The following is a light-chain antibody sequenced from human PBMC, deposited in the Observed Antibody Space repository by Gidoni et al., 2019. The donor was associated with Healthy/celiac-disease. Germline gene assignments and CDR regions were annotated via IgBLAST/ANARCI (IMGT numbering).Light chain of an antibody. CDR1: QSVSSN. J-gene: IGKJ2*01. CDR2: GAS. Sequence: EIVMTQSPATLSVSPGERATLSCRASQSVSSNLAWYQQKPGQAPRLLIYGASTRATGIPARFSGSGSGTEFTLTIRSLQSEDFAVYYAQQYNNWPHTFGQGTKLEIK. V-gene: IGKV3-15*01. CDR3: QQYNNWPHT.